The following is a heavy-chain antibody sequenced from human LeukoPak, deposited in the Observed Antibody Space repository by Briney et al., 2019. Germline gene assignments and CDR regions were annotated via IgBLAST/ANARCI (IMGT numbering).Heavy chain of an antibody. J-gene: IGHJ5*02. V-gene: IGHV3-23*01. CDR2: IDHTGDRT. D-gene: IGHD6-13*01. CDR3: AKAGSISWYDH. Sequence: GGSLRLSCAASEFTFSSYTMAWVRQAPGKGLEWISDIDHTGDRTYYRDSVKGQFTISRDNSKNTLYLQMNSLRVEDTATYYCAKAGSISWYDHWGQGTLVTVS. CDR1: EFTFSSYT.